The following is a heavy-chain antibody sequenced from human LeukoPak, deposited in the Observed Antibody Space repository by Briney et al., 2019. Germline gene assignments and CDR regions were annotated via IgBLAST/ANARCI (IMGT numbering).Heavy chain of an antibody. CDR2: IIPILGTT. V-gene: IGHV1-69*04. D-gene: IGHD3-10*01. Sequence: LRASVKVSCKASGGIFNSYVVSWVRQAPGQGLEWMGRIIPILGTTDYAEDFQGRLKITADKSTTTVYMDLSSLRSEDTAVYYCAKGYYSGSGSSYFFDNWGQGTLVTVSS. CDR3: AKGYYSGSGSSYFFDN. J-gene: IGHJ4*02. CDR1: GGIFNSYV.